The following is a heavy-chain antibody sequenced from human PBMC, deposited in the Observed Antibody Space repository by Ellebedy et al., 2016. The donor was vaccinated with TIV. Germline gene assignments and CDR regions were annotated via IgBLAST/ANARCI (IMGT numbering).Heavy chain of an antibody. V-gene: IGHV1-18*01. CDR3: ARDRGELDFDY. D-gene: IGHD3-10*01. CDR2: ISVHNGNT. CDR1: GGTFNSNS. J-gene: IGHJ4*02. Sequence: ASVKVSCXASGGTFNSNSIIWVRQAPGQGLEWMGWISVHNGNTDYAQKLQGRITMTTDTTTSTAYMELRSLRSDDTAVYYCARDRGELDFDYWGQGTLVTVSS.